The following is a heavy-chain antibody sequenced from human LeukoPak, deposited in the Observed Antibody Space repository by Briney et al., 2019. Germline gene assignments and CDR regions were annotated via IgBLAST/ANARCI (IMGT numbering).Heavy chain of an antibody. D-gene: IGHD3-22*01. CDR1: GGSVRRGNDY. J-gene: IGHJ4*02. CDR2: IYNSGTT. V-gene: IGHV4-61*02. Sequence: SETLSLTCTVSGGSVRRGNDYWTWIRQPAGSGLEWIGRIYNSGTTDYNPSLRTRVTISVDASRNQFSLNLSSVTAADTAVYYCARHKGLGYYYDSRGYLDYWGQGTLVTVSS. CDR3: ARHKGLGYYYDSRGYLDY.